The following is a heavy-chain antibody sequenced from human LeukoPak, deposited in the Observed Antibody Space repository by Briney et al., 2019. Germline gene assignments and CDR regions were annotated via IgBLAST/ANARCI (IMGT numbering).Heavy chain of an antibody. V-gene: IGHV4-34*01. Sequence: PSETLSLTCAVYGGSFSGYYWSWIRQPPGKGLEWIGEINHSGSTNYNPSLKSRVTISVDTSKNQFSLKLSSVTAADTAVYYCARSPIVGATTGAFDIWGQGTMVTVSS. D-gene: IGHD1-26*01. CDR3: ARSPIVGATTGAFDI. J-gene: IGHJ3*02. CDR2: INHSGST. CDR1: GGSFSGYY.